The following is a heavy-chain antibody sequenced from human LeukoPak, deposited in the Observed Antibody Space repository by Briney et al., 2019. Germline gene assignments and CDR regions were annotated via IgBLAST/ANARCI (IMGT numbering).Heavy chain of an antibody. D-gene: IGHD2-2*02. CDR2: IIPIFGTA. CDR3: ARSPDRVVPAAIRYFQH. V-gene: IGHV1-69*13. CDR1: GGTFSSYA. Sequence: SVKVSCKASGGTFSSYAISWVRQAPGQGLEWMGGIIPIFGTANYAQKFQGRVTITADESTSTAYMELSSLRSEDTAVCYCARSPDRVVPAAIRYFQHWGQGTLVTVSS. J-gene: IGHJ1*01.